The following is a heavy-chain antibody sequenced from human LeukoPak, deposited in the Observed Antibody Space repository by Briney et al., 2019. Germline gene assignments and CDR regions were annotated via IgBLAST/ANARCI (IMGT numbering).Heavy chain of an antibody. V-gene: IGHV4-34*01. CDR2: INHSGST. J-gene: IGHJ4*02. CDR3: ASGPRTGDFRFDY. D-gene: IGHD7-27*01. CDR1: GGSFSGYY. Sequence: SETLSLTCAVYGGSFSGYYWSWIRQSPGKGLVWIGEINHSGSTNYSPSLKNRVTISLDTSKNQFSLKLSSVTAADTAVYYCASGPRTGDFRFDYWGQGTLVTVSS.